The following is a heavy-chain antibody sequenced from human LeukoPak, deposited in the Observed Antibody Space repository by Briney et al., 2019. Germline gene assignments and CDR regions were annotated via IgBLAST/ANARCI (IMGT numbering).Heavy chain of an antibody. D-gene: IGHD6-19*01. J-gene: IGHJ4*02. V-gene: IGHV3-48*04. CDR1: GFNFNSHN. CDR3: ARQGPAGDYTSGWYNDY. CDR2: ISSGSGTI. Sequence: PGGSLRLTCVVSGFNFNSHNMNWVRQAPGKGLEWVSYISSGSGTIYYADSVKGRFTISRDNTKNSLYLQMNSLRAEDTAVYYYARQGPAGDYTSGWYNDYWGQGTLVTVSS.